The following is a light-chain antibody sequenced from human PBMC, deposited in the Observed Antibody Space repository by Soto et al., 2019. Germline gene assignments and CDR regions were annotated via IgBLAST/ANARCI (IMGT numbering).Light chain of an antibody. Sequence: QSALTQPASVSGSPGQSITISCTGTSSDVGGYNYVSWYQQHPGKAPKLMIYDVTNRPSGVSDRFSGSKSGNTASLTISGLQAEDEADYYCSSYRGSSALEVFGAGTKVT. CDR2: DVT. V-gene: IGLV2-14*01. J-gene: IGLJ1*01. CDR1: SSDVGGYNY. CDR3: SSYRGSSALEV.